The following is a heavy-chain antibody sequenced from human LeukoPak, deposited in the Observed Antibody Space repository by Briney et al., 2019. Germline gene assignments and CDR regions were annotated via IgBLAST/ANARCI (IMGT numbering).Heavy chain of an antibody. CDR2: IRNDGSDK. CDR3: AKDTGYSYGFDY. V-gene: IGHV3-30*02. D-gene: IGHD5-18*01. J-gene: IGHJ4*02. Sequence: QPGGSLRLSCEASGFTFSSYGMHWVRQAPGKGLEWVALIRNDGSDKYYADSVKGRFTISRDNSKNTLYLQINSLRAEDTAVYYCAKDTGYSYGFDYWGQGTLVTVSS. CDR1: GFTFSSYG.